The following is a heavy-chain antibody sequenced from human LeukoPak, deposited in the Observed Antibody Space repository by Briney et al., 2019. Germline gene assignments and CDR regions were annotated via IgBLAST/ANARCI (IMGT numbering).Heavy chain of an antibody. J-gene: IGHJ3*02. CDR1: GYSFTNYW. CDR2: IYPGDSDT. CDR3: ARTGYSSGWYGGFDI. Sequence: GESLKTSCKGSGYSFTNYWIGWVRHMPEKSLEGMGIIYPGDSDTRYSPSFQGQVTISADKSISTAYLQWSTLKASDTAMYYCARTGYSSGWYGGFDIWGQGTLVTVSS. V-gene: IGHV5-51*01. D-gene: IGHD6-19*01.